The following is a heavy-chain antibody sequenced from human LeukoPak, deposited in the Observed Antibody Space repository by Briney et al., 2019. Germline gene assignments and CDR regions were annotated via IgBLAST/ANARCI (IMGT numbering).Heavy chain of an antibody. V-gene: IGHV4-39*01. D-gene: IGHD5-12*01. Sequence: SETLSLTCAVSGGSISSSSHYWGWIRQAPGKRLECIGTIYYSGSSYYTPSLEGRVTMSVDTSKNEFSLRLRSVTAADTAVYYCARLPAITTYYYYYIDVWGKGTMVTVSS. J-gene: IGHJ6*03. CDR1: GGSISSSSHY. CDR3: ARLPAITTYYYYYIDV. CDR2: IYYSGSS.